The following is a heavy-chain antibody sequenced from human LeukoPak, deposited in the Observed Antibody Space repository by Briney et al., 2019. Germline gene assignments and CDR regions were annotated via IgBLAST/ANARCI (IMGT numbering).Heavy chain of an antibody. V-gene: IGHV4-59*08. CDR2: IYYSGST. Sequence: PSETLSLTCTVSGGSISSYYWSWIRQPPGKGLEWIGYIYYSGSTYYNPSLKSRVTISVDTSKNQFSLKLSSVTAADTAVYYCANLRRYDSSGYYSDYWGQGTLVSVSP. D-gene: IGHD3-22*01. CDR1: GGSISSYY. J-gene: IGHJ4*02. CDR3: ANLRRYDSSGYYSDY.